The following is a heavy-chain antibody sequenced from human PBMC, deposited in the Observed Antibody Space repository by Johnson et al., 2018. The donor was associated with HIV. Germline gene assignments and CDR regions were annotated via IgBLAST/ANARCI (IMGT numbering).Heavy chain of an antibody. D-gene: IGHD2-2*01. CDR2: IKSKTDGGTI. CDR3: ATGDMPAFDI. CDR1: GFTFSSYA. J-gene: IGHJ3*02. Sequence: VQLVESGGGVVQPGRSLRLSCAASGFTFSSYAMHWVRQAPGKGLEWVGRIKSKTDGGTIEYAAPVKGRFTISRDDSKTTLFLQMNSLETEDTAVYYCATGDMPAFDIWGQGTMVTVSS. V-gene: IGHV3-15*01.